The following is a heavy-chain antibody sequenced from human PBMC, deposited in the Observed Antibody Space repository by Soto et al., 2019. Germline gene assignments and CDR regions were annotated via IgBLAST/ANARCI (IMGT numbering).Heavy chain of an antibody. Sequence: ASVKVSCKASGYTFTVYYMHWVRQAPGQGLEWMGWINPNSGGTNYAQKFQGWVTMTRDTSISTAYMELSRLRSDDTAVYYCARDLYGYCSGGSCYSYGMDVWGQGTTVTVSS. CDR3: ARDLYGYCSGGSCYSYGMDV. V-gene: IGHV1-2*04. CDR1: GYTFTVYY. D-gene: IGHD2-15*01. J-gene: IGHJ6*02. CDR2: INPNSGGT.